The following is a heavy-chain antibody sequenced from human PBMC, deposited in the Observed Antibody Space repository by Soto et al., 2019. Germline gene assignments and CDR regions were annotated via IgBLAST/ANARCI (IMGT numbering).Heavy chain of an antibody. Sequence: SLRLSCAASGFAFNTYWMTWVRQAPGKGLEWVASIKHDGSERYYVTSVRGRFTISRDNDKNSLSLQMNSLRAEDTAIYYCATARGRTYYFDFWGLGTLVTVSS. CDR1: GFAFNTYW. CDR3: ATARGRTYYFDF. J-gene: IGHJ4*02. D-gene: IGHD1-7*01. CDR2: IKHDGSER. V-gene: IGHV3-7*01.